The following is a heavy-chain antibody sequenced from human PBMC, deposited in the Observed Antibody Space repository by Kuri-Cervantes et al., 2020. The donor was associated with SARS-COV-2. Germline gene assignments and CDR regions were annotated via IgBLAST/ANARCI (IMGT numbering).Heavy chain of an antibody. J-gene: IGHJ3*02. D-gene: IGHD3-22*01. CDR3: ARETLGPYYYDSSGYQNDAFDI. CDR2: ISSSSSTI. CDR1: GFTFSNAW. Sequence: GESLKISCAASGFTFSNAWMNWVRQAPGKGLEWVSYISSSSSTIYYADSVKGRFTISRDNAKNSLYLQMNSLRDEDTAVYYCARETLGPYYYDSSGYQNDAFDIWGQGTMVTVSS. V-gene: IGHV3-48*02.